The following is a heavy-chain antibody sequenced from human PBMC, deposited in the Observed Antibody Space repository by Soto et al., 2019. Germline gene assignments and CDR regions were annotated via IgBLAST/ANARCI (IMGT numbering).Heavy chain of an antibody. CDR3: ARPQLRGRHYAFRSAPTASLYHYGLGV. V-gene: IGHV1-69*01. D-gene: IGHD3-3*01. CDR1: GGTFNTYP. Sequence: QVQLEQSGAEVKKPGSSVKVSCQTSGGTFNTYPISWMRQAPGQGLEWLGGILTVFRIVHYAQQFQDRLSLTADESTTIVYMELSRLTSEDTAVSFCARPQLRGRHYAFRSAPTASLYHYGLGVWGQGTTVIVSS. J-gene: IGHJ6*02. CDR2: ILTVFRIV.